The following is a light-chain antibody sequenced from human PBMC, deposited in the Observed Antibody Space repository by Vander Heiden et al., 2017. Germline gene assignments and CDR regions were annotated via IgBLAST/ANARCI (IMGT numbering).Light chain of an antibody. CDR2: VAS. V-gene: IGKV1-39*01. J-gene: IGKJ3*01. CDR1: QSISKY. CDR3: QQSYSIPVT. Sequence: DIQMTQSPSSLSASVGDRVTITCRASQSISKYLNWYQQKPGEAPKLLIYVASSLLSGVPSRFSGSGSGTDFTLTINSLHPEDFATYYCQQSYSIPVTFGPGTKVDIK.